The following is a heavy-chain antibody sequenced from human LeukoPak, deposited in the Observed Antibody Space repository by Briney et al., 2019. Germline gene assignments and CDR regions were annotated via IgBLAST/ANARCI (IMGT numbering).Heavy chain of an antibody. D-gene: IGHD1-26*01. Sequence: SETLSLTCTVSGGSFSSEGTCWNWIRQHPGKGLEWLGYIYYSGSTYNNPSLNSRLTISIDTSKNQFSLKLKSVTAADTAIYYCARPHYSGSWDFDIWGQGTLVTVSS. CDR3: ARPHYSGSWDFDI. V-gene: IGHV4-31*03. CDR2: IYYSGST. CDR1: GGSFSSEGTC. J-gene: IGHJ4*02.